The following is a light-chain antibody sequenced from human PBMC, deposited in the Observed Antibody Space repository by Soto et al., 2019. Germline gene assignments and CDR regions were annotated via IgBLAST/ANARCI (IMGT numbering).Light chain of an antibody. CDR3: QQYDNSPIT. Sequence: ENMLSQSPGTLSLSPGDRATLSCRASQSISSSFLAWYQQKPGQAPRLLIYGASSRATGIPDRFSGTGSETDFTLTISRLEPEDFAVYYCQQYDNSPITFGQGTRLEIK. CDR1: QSISSSF. J-gene: IGKJ5*01. V-gene: IGKV3-20*01. CDR2: GAS.